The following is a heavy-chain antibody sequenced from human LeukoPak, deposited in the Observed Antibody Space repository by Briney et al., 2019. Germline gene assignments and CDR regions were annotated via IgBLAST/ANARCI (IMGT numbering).Heavy chain of an antibody. J-gene: IGHJ3*02. CDR1: GGTFSSYA. CDR2: IIPIFGTA. Sequence: ASVKVSCKASGGTFSSYAISWVRQAPGQGLEWMGGIIPIFGTANYAQKFQGRVTITGDESTSTAYMELSSLRSEDTAVYYCARGTYYYDSSGYFFWGDAFDIWGQGTMVTVSS. CDR3: ARGTYYYDSSGYFFWGDAFDI. V-gene: IGHV1-69*13. D-gene: IGHD3-22*01.